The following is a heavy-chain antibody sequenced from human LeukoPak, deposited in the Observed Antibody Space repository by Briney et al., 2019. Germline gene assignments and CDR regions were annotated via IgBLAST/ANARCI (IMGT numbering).Heavy chain of an antibody. CDR2: INQGGSVT. CDR3: ARDHHSGALDY. D-gene: IGHD1-26*01. J-gene: IGHJ4*02. CDR1: GFTFSTAW. Sequence: GGSLRLSCAPAGFTFSTAWMTWIRQAPGKGLEWLGNINQGGSVTNYVDSVKGRFSISRDNAKNTMYLQMSSLRVEDTAVYYCARDHHSGALDYWGQGTLVTVSS. V-gene: IGHV3-7*01.